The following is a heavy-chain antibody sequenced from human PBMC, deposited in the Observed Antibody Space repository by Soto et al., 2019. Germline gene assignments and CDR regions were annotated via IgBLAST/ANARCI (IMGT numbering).Heavy chain of an antibody. CDR2: ISSGENTI. CDR3: ASGSSPFTY. D-gene: IGHD6-6*01. J-gene: IGHJ4*02. Sequence: PGGSLRLSCTASGVTFSDYYMSWIRQAPGKGLEWLSYISSGENTIYYADSVKGRFTISRDNAKNSLYLQMNSLGAEDTAVYYCASGSSPFTYWGQGTLVTVSS. V-gene: IGHV3-11*01. CDR1: GVTFSDYY.